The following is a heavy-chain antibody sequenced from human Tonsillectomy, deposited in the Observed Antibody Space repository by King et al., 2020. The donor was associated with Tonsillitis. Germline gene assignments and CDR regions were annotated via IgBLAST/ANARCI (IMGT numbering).Heavy chain of an antibody. CDR1: GFTFSSYS. J-gene: IGHJ6*02. D-gene: IGHD6-19*01. V-gene: IGHV3-21*01. Sequence: VQLVESGGGLIKPGGSLRLSCAASGFTFSSYSMNWVRQGPGKGLEWVSSISSSSSYIYYADSVKGRFTISRDNAKNSLYLQMNSLRAEDTAVYYCARAWYTSGPDQAYYYYFGMDVWGQGITVTVSS. CDR3: ARAWYTSGPDQAYYYYFGMDV. CDR2: ISSSSSYI.